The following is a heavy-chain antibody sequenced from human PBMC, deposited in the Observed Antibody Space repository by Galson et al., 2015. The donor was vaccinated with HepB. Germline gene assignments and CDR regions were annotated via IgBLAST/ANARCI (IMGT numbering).Heavy chain of an antibody. CDR3: TTRRHSRLALDFYWYFDL. Sequence: SLRLPCAASGFTLSNAWMSWLRRAPGKGLEWVGRIKSKTDGGTTDYAAPVKGRYTISRDDSKNTLYLQMNSLKTEDTAVYYCTTRRHSRLALDFYWYFDLWGRGTLVTVSS. CDR2: IKSKTDGGTT. J-gene: IGHJ2*01. CDR1: GFTLSNAW. D-gene: IGHD3-3*01. V-gene: IGHV3-15*01.